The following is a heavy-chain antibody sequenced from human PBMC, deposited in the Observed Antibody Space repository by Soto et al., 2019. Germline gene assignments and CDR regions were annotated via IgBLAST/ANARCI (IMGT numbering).Heavy chain of an antibody. CDR3: ARRGSGSYYDY. J-gene: IGHJ4*02. V-gene: IGHV3-23*01. D-gene: IGHD1-26*01. CDR2: ISGSGGST. Sequence: EVQLLESGGGLVQPRGSLRLSCAASGFTFSSYAMRWVRQAPVKGLEWVSAISGSGGSTYYADSVKGRFTISRDNSKNTLYLQMNSLRAEDTAVYYCARRGSGSYYDYWGQGTLVIVSS. CDR1: GFTFSSYA.